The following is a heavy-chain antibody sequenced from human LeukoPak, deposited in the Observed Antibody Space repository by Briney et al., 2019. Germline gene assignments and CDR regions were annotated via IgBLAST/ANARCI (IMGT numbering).Heavy chain of an antibody. CDR1: GGSIHSY. Sequence: SETLSLTCTVSGGSIHSYWSWIRQPAGKGLEWIGRISGSGTITYNPALQSRLTISIDTSKNQFSLRLSSVTAADTAIYYCARGISGSGSYGHFDYWGQGILVTVSS. V-gene: IGHV4-4*07. CDR3: ARGISGSGSYGHFDY. J-gene: IGHJ4*02. CDR2: ISGSGTI. D-gene: IGHD1-26*01.